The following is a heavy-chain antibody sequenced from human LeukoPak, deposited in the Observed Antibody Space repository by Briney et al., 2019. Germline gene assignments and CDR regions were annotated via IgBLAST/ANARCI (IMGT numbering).Heavy chain of an antibody. D-gene: IGHD6-19*01. CDR2: IYPGDSDT. CDR3: ARLSSGWGYFDY. Sequence: GESLKISFKGSGCRFTSYWIGWGRQMPGKGLEWMGSIYPGDSDTRYSPSFQGQVTISADKSISTAYLQWSSLKASDTAMYYCARLSSGWGYFDYWGQGTLVTVSS. J-gene: IGHJ4*02. V-gene: IGHV5-51*01. CDR1: GCRFTSYW.